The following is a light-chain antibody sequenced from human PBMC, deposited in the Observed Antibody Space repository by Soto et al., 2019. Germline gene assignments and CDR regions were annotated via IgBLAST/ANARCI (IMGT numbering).Light chain of an antibody. CDR3: GTWDSSVSAVV. CDR2: ENN. Sequence: QSVLTLAPSVSAAPGQKVTISCSGSSSNIGNNYVSWYQQLPGTAPKLLIYENNKRPSGIPDRFSGSKSGTSATLGITGHQPGDEADYYCGTWDSSVSAVVFGGGTKLTVL. V-gene: IGLV1-51*02. J-gene: IGLJ2*01. CDR1: SSNIGNNY.